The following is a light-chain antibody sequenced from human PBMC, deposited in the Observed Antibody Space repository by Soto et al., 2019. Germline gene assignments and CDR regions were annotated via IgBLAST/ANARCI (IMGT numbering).Light chain of an antibody. CDR3: SSFTSSNTWV. V-gene: IGLV2-14*01. J-gene: IGLJ3*02. CDR2: EVS. Sequence: QSALTQPASVSGSPGQSITISCTGTSSDVRAYNYVSWYQQHPGKAPKLMIYEVSNRASGVSNRFSGSKSGNTASLIISGLQAEDEADHYCSSFTSSNTWVFGGGTQLTVL. CDR1: SSDVRAYNY.